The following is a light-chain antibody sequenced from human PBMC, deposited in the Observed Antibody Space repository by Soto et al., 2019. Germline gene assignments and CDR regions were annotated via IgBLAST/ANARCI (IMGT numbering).Light chain of an antibody. CDR1: SSDVGGYNY. V-gene: IGLV2-14*03. Sequence: QSVLTQPASVSGSPGQSITISCTGTSSDVGGYNYVSWYQHHPGKAPKLMIYDVSNRPSGVSNRFSGSKSGNTASLTISGLQAEDEAEYFCNSYTSSLTPYVFGTGTKVTVL. J-gene: IGLJ1*01. CDR2: DVS. CDR3: NSYTSSLTPYV.